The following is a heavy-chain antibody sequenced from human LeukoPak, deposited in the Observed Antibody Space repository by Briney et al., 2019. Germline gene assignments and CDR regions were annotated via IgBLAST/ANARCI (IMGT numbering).Heavy chain of an antibody. D-gene: IGHD5-18*01. CDR2: IRSKANNYAT. CDR3: ARDPGYDYGYDY. J-gene: IGHJ4*02. Sequence: GGSLRLSCAASGFTFSGSAMHWVRQASGKGLEWVGRIRSKANNYATAYAASVKGRFTISRDDSKNTAYLQMNSLRAEDTAVYYCARDPGYDYGYDYWGQGTLVTVSS. V-gene: IGHV3-73*01. CDR1: GFTFSGSA.